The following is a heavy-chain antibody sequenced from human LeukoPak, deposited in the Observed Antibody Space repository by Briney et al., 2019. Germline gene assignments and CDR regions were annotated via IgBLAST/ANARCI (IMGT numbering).Heavy chain of an antibody. J-gene: IGHJ3*02. CDR3: ARAGIGGAFDI. D-gene: IGHD3-16*01. CDR2: ISSSSSYI. V-gene: IGHV3-21*01. CDR1: GFTFSSYA. Sequence: GGSLRLSCAASGFTFSSYAMSWVRQAPGKGLEWVSSISSSSSYIYYADSVKGRFTISRDNAKNSLYLQMNSLRAEDTAVYYCARAGIGGAFDIWGQGTMVTVSS.